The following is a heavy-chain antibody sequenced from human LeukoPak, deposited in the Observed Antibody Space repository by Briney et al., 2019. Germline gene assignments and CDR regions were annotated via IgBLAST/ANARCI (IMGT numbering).Heavy chain of an antibody. CDR2: ISPSTTHT. Sequence: PGGSLRLSCAASGFIFSDYYMSWSRQAPGKGLEWLSYISPSTTHTSYSDSVKGRFTISRDNANNLLFLQMSSLRAEDTAVYYCARGGHGAADQWGQGTLVTVSS. D-gene: IGHD1-26*01. J-gene: IGHJ5*02. V-gene: IGHV3-11*05. CDR1: GFIFSDYY. CDR3: ARGGHGAADQ.